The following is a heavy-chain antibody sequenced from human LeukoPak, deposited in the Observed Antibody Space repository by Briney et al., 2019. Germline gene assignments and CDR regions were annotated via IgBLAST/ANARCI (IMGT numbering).Heavy chain of an antibody. CDR3: ARDYVWGSSESDY. J-gene: IGHJ4*02. Sequence: QPGGSLRLSCAASGFTFSNYWMTWFRQTPGKGLEWVGNIKPDGSEKYYVDSVKGRFTISRDNAKNSLFPQMSSLRVEDTAIYYCARDYVWGSSESDYWGQGTLVTVSS. CDR2: IKPDGSEK. V-gene: IGHV3-7*01. D-gene: IGHD7-27*01. CDR1: GFTFSNYW.